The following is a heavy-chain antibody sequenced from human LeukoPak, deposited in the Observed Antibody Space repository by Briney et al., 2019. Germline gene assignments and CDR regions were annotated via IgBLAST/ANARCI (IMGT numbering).Heavy chain of an antibody. D-gene: IGHD3-3*01. J-gene: IGHJ5*02. Sequence: PSETLSLTCAVYGGSFSGYYWSWIRQPPGKGLEWIGEINHSGSTNYNPSLKSRVTISVDTSKNQFSLKLSSVTAADTAVYYCAGALPYYDFWSGYYTGLSWFDPWGQGTLVTVSS. CDR1: GGSFSGYY. CDR2: INHSGST. V-gene: IGHV4-34*01. CDR3: AGALPYYDFWSGYYTGLSWFDP.